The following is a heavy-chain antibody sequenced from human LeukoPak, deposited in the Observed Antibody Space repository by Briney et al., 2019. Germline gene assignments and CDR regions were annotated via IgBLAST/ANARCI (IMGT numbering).Heavy chain of an antibody. D-gene: IGHD3-22*01. CDR2: INPSGGST. CDR3: AIDLDSSGYHYDSFDI. J-gene: IGHJ3*02. CDR1: GYTFTSYY. Sequence: GASVKVSCKASGYTFTSYYMHWVRQAPGQGLEWMGIINPSGGSTSYAQKFQGRVTMTRDTSTSTVYMELSSLRSEDTAVYYCAIDLDSSGYHYDSFDIWGQGTMVTVSS. V-gene: IGHV1-46*01.